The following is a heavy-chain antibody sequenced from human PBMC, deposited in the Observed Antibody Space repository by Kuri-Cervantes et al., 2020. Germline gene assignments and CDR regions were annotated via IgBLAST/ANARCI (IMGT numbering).Heavy chain of an antibody. J-gene: IGHJ4*02. D-gene: IGHD2-15*01. CDR2: IIPIFGTA. V-gene: IGHV1-69*06. CDR1: GGTFSSYA. CDR3: ARGHCSGGSCYRFDY. Sequence: SVKVSCKASGGTFSSYAISWVRQASGQGLEWMGGIIPIFGTANYAQKFQGRVTITADKSTSTAYMELSSLRSEDTAVYYCARGHCSGGSCYRFDYWGQGTLVTVSS.